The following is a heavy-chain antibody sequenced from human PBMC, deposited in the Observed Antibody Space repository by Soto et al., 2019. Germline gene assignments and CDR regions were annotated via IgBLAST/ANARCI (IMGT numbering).Heavy chain of an antibody. J-gene: IGHJ4*02. Sequence: PGGSLRLSCAASGFTLSGSAIHWVRQASGKGLEWVGRIRSRANSYATAYAESMKGRFTMSRDDSKNTAYLQMSGLKTEDTAVYYCTVPGYSGYDPDYWGQGTLVTVSS. CDR1: GFTLSGSA. D-gene: IGHD5-12*01. V-gene: IGHV3-73*01. CDR3: TVPGYSGYDPDY. CDR2: IRSRANSYAT.